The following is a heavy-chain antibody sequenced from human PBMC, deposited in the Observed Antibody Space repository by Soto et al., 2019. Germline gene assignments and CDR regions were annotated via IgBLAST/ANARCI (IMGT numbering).Heavy chain of an antibody. CDR2: ISGYNGNT. J-gene: IGHJ4*02. Sequence: GASVKVSCKTSGYTFSSYGTSWVRQAPGQGLEWMGWISGYNGNTNYAQKFQDRITMTTDTSTSTVYMELRSLRSDDTAMYYCARAYSSRCREFWGQGTQVTVSS. CDR3: ARAYSSRCREF. D-gene: IGHD6-13*01. CDR1: GYTFSSYG. V-gene: IGHV1-18*04.